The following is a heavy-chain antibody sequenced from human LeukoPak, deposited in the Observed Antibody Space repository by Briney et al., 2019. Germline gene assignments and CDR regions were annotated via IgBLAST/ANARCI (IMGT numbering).Heavy chain of an antibody. D-gene: IGHD2-21*01. CDR2: ISYDGSNK. V-gene: IGHV3-30-3*01. J-gene: IGHJ6*02. CDR3: ARSPRGGDYYYGMDV. Sequence: GGSLRLPCAASGFTFSSYAMHWVRQAPGKGLEWVAVISYDGSNKYYADSVKGRFTISRDNSKNTLYLQMNSLRAEDTAVYYCARSPRGGDYYYGMDVWGQGTTVTVSS. CDR1: GFTFSSYA.